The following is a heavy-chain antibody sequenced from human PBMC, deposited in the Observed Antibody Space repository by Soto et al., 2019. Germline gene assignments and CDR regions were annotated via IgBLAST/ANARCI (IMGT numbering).Heavy chain of an antibody. CDR3: ARDASTGRGLNYDFWSGYGSYYYGMDV. CDR2: ICCDGSNK. V-gene: IGHV3-33*01. CDR1: GFTFSSYG. Sequence: PGGSLRLSCAASGFTFSSYGMHWVRQAPGKGLEWVAAICCDGSNKYYADSVKGRFTISRDNSKNTLYLQMNSLRAEDTAVYYSARDASTGRGLNYDFWSGYGSYYYGMDVWGQGTTVTSP. D-gene: IGHD3-3*01. J-gene: IGHJ6*02.